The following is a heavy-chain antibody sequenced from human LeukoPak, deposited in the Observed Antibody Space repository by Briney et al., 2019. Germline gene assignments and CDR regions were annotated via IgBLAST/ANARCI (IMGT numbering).Heavy chain of an antibody. V-gene: IGHV3-9*01. CDR2: IIWNSGRT. J-gene: IGHJ4*02. CDR1: RFNFGAYA. Sequence: GGSLRLSCAASRFNFGAYAMHWFRQGPGKALEGVAGIIWNSGRTAYADSVKGRFVISRDNAKNSLYLQMNSLRAEDTAVYYCARGRSSSGSPEYWGQGTLVTVSS. D-gene: IGHD1-26*01. CDR3: ARGRSSSGSPEY.